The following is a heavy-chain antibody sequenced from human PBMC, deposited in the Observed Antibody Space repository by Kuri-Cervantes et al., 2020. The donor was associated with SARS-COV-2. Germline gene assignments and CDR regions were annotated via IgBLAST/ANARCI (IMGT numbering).Heavy chain of an antibody. CDR1: GFTFSSYA. D-gene: IGHD3-9*01. Sequence: GESLKISCAASGFTFSSYAMSWVRQAPGKGLEWVAVISYDGSNKYYADSVKGRFTISRDNSKNTLYLQMDSLRAEDTAVYYCAKAGRKLRYFDWLLTFDYWGQGTLVTVYS. CDR2: ISYDGSNK. J-gene: IGHJ4*02. V-gene: IGHV3-30*18. CDR3: AKAGRKLRYFDWLLTFDY.